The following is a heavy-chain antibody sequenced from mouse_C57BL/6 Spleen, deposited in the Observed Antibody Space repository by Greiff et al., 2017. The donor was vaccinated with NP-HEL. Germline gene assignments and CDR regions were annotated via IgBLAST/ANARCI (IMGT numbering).Heavy chain of an antibody. CDR2: INPNNGGT. CDR3: ARRTYYSNCCYAMDY. J-gene: IGHJ4*01. CDR1: GYTFTDYN. V-gene: IGHV1-22*01. D-gene: IGHD2-5*01. Sequence: EVQLQQSGPELVKPGASVKMSCKASGYTFTDYNMHWVKQSHGKSLEWIGYINPNNGGTSYNQKFKDKATLTVNMSSSTAYMELRSLTSEDSAVYYGARRTYYSNCCYAMDYWGQGTSVTVSS.